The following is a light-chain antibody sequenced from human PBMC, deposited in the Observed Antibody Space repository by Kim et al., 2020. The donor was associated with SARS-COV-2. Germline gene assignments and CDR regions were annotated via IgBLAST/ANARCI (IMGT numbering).Light chain of an antibody. J-gene: IGLJ3*02. Sequence: ALGQRVSITCQGDSLRNYYASWYQQKPRQAPVVVIYGRNDRPSGIPDRFSGSNSGNTASLTITGAQAEDEADYYCNSRDSSGNHLVFGGGTQLTVL. CDR1: SLRNYY. CDR3: NSRDSSGNHLV. CDR2: GRN. V-gene: IGLV3-19*01.